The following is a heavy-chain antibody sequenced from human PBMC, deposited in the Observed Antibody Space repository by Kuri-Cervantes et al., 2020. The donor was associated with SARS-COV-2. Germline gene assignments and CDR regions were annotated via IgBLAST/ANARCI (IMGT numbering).Heavy chain of an antibody. CDR1: GFTFSSYA. D-gene: IGHD3-9*01. Sequence: GESLKISCAASGFTFSSYAMHWVRQAPGKGLEWVAVRTYDGSNKYYADSVKGRFTISRDNAKNSLYLQMNSLGAEDTAVYYCAREGYDMSDAFDIWGQGTMVTVSS. V-gene: IGHV3-30-3*01. CDR2: RTYDGSNK. CDR3: AREGYDMSDAFDI. J-gene: IGHJ3*02.